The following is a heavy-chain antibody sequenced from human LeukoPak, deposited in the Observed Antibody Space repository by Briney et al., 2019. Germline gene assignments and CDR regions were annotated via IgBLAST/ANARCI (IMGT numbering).Heavy chain of an antibody. CDR2: IYGSGST. D-gene: IGHD2-2*01. Sequence: SETLSLSCTVSGGSISSYYWSWIRQPPGKGLEWIGHIYGSGSTNYNPSLKSRVTLSVDTSKNQFSLKLSSVTAADTAVYYCAREGTSRTHLKWFDPWGQGTLVTVSS. CDR3: AREGTSRTHLKWFDP. CDR1: GGSISSYY. J-gene: IGHJ5*02. V-gene: IGHV4-59*01.